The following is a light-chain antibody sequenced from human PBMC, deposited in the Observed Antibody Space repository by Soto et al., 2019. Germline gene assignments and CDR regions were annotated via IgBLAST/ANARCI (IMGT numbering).Light chain of an antibody. CDR1: SSDVGGNKY. CDR3: TSSTSDSLYV. V-gene: IGLV2-14*01. CDR2: KVS. Sequence: QSALTQPASVSGSPGQSITSSCTGTSSDVGGNKYVSWYQQYPGKVPKLLINKVSNRPSGVSNRFSGSKSGNTASLTISGLLAEDEADYFCTSSTSDSLYVFGTGTKLTVL. J-gene: IGLJ1*01.